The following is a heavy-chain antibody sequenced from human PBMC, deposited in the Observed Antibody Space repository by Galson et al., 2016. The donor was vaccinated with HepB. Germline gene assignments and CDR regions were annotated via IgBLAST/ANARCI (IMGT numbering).Heavy chain of an antibody. J-gene: IGHJ6*02. CDR2: IDHSGNI. CDR1: GGSIYPYY. V-gene: IGHV4-59*01. Sequence: ETLSLTCSVSGGSIYPYYWNWIRQPSGQGLEWIAYIDHSGNIVYNPSLRSRVTLSADTSRNQFFLKLSSVTAADTAVYYCARASGTTYDFRAQLRMDVWAQGTTVTVSS. D-gene: IGHD3-3*01. CDR3: ARASGTTYDFRAQLRMDV.